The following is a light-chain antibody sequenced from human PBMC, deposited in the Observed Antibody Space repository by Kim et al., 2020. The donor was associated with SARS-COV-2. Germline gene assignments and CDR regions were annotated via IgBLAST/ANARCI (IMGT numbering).Light chain of an antibody. Sequence: SAKLTCPLSSGNSTYAIAWHQQLPEKGPRYLMNVGSDGSHTRGDGIPDRFSGSSSGAERHLTISSLQPEDEADYYCLTWGPGIRVFGGGTQLTVL. CDR2: VGSDGSH. CDR3: LTWGPGIRV. V-gene: IGLV4-69*01. J-gene: IGLJ2*01. CDR1: SGNSTYA.